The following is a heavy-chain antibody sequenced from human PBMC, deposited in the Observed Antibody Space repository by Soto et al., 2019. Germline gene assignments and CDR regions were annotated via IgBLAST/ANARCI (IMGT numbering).Heavy chain of an antibody. J-gene: IGHJ5*02. Sequence: QVQLVQSGAEVKKPGSSVKVSCKASGGTFSSYTISWVRQAPGQGLEWMGRIIPILGIANYAQKFPGRVTITADKSTSTAYMELSSLISEDTAVYYCARVADSANGWFDPWGQGTLVTVSS. CDR1: GGTFSSYT. D-gene: IGHD2-15*01. CDR2: IIPILGIA. V-gene: IGHV1-69*02. CDR3: ARVADSANGWFDP.